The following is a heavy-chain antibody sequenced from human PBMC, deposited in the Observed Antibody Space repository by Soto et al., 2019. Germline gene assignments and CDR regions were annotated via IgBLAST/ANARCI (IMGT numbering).Heavy chain of an antibody. J-gene: IGHJ4*02. V-gene: IGHV1-18*01. CDR3: ARAIGYSYGLDY. D-gene: IGHD5-18*01. CDR2: ISAYNGNT. Sequence: QVQLVQSGAEVKKPGASVKVSCKASGYTFTRYGISWVRQAPGQGLEWMGWISAYNGNTNYAQKLQGRVTMTTDTSTSTACMELTSLRADDTAVYYSARAIGYSYGLDYWGQGTLVTVSS. CDR1: GYTFTRYG.